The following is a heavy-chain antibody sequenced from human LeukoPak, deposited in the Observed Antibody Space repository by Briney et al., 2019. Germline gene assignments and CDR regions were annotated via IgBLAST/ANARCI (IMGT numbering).Heavy chain of an antibody. V-gene: IGHV1-46*01. CDR1: GYTFTTYY. J-gene: IGHJ4*02. CDR2: INPSGGST. CDR3: ARTLAPRNWGKYYFDY. D-gene: IGHD7-27*01. Sequence: ASVKVSCKASGYTFTTYYIHWVRQAPGQGLEWMRIINPSGGSTTYAQKFQGRVTMTRDTSTSTVYMELSSLRSEDTAVYYCARTLAPRNWGKYYFDYWGQGTLVTVSS.